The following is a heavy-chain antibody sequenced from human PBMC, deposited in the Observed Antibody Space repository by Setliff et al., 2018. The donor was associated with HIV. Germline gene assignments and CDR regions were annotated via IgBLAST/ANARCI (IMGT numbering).Heavy chain of an antibody. D-gene: IGHD3-3*01. J-gene: IGHJ3*02. CDR1: GYSISRGYF. Sequence: PSETLSLTCAVSGYSISRGYFWVWVRQPPGKGLGWIGSVSHSGNTDYNISLKSRVTISIDNSNNHFSLKLRSVTAAETAVYYCATCSVGWSREEHPRPDGAFHIWGQGSMVTVSS. CDR2: VSHSGNT. CDR3: ATCSVGWSREEHPRPDGAFHI. V-gene: IGHV4-38-2*01.